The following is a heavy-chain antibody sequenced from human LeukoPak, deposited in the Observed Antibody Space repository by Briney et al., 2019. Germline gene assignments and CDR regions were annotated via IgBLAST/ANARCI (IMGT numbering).Heavy chain of an antibody. CDR1: GYTFTSYG. CDR2: ISAYNGNT. Sequence: GASVKVSCKASGYTFTSYGISRVRQAPGQGLEWMGWISAYNGNTNYAQKLQGRVTMTTDTSTSTAYMELRSLRSDDTAVYYCARAPGTMVRGVISSFWGQGTLVTVSS. CDR3: ARAPGTMVRGVISSF. J-gene: IGHJ4*02. D-gene: IGHD3-10*01. V-gene: IGHV1-18*01.